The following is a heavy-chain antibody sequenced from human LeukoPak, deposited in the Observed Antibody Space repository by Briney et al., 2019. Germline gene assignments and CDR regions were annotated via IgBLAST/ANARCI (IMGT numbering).Heavy chain of an antibody. CDR3: ARDRRRELLHAFDI. V-gene: IGHV4-59*01. CDR1: GGGISSYY. J-gene: IGHJ3*02. Sequence: PSETLSLTCSVSGGGISSYYWSWIRQPPGKGLEWIAYIDYSGSTNYNPSLKSRLTISLDASKNQFSLKLSSVTAADTAVYYCARDRRRELLHAFDIWGQGTMVTVSS. CDR2: IDYSGST. D-gene: IGHD1-26*01.